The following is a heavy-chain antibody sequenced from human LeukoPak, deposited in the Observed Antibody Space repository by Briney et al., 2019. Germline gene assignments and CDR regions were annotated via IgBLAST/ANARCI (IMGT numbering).Heavy chain of an antibody. CDR1: GFTFSTYS. Sequence: GGSLRLSCAASGFTFSTYSMNWVRQAPGKGLEWVSYITSSSSTMFYADSVKGRFTISRDNAENSMYLQMNNLRVEDTAVYYCAKMRTYCSSTSCYRAFDIWGQGTMVTVSS. CDR3: AKMRTYCSSTSCYRAFDI. J-gene: IGHJ3*02. V-gene: IGHV3-48*01. D-gene: IGHD2-2*01. CDR2: ITSSSSTM.